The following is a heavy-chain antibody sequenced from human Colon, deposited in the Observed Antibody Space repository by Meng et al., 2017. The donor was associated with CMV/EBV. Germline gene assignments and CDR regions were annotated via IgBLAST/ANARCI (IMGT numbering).Heavy chain of an antibody. V-gene: IGHV3-72*01. D-gene: IGHD2-8*01. CDR2: AKNKAWQYGT. CDR3: VRDGRMYAFDY. Sequence: GGSLRLSCTAPGFTFGDHFMDWVRQSPGKGLEWVGRAKNKAWQYGTEYAASVKGRFIISRDDSNGSLYLQMNSLKHEDTAVYYCVRDGRMYAFDYWGQGTLVTVSS. J-gene: IGHJ4*02. CDR1: GFTFGDHF.